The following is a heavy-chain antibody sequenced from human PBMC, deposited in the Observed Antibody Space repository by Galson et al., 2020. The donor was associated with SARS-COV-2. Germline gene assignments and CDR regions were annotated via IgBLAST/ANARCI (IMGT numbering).Heavy chain of an antibody. D-gene: IGHD5-18*01. V-gene: IGHV1-69*13. CDR1: GGTFSSYA. CDR3: ARDRAYSYGGSGY. J-gene: IGHJ4*02. CDR2: IIPIFGTA. Sequence: SVKVSCKASGGTFSSYAISWVRQAAGQGLEGMGGIIPIFGTANYAQKFQGRVTITADESTSTAYMELSSLRSEDTAVYYCARDRAYSYGGSGYWGQGTLVTVSS.